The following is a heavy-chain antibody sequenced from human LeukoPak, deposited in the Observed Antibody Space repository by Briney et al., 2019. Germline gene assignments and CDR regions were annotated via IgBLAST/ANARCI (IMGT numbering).Heavy chain of an antibody. CDR1: GGSISSYY. CDR2: IYHSGST. V-gene: IGHV4-59*12. CDR3: ARGSSGKEANLDY. J-gene: IGHJ4*02. Sequence: SETLSLTCTVSGGSISSYYWSWIRQPPGKGLEWIGYIYHSGSTYYNPSLKSRVTISVDRSKNQFSLKLSSVTAADTAVYYCARGSSGKEANLDYWGQGTLVTVSS.